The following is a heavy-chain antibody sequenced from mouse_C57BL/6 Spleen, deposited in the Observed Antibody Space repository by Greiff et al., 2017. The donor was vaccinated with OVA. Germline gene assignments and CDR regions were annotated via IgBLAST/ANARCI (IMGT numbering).Heavy chain of an antibody. CDR1: GYTFTDYN. Sequence: EVQLQQSGPELVKPGASVKMSCKASGYTFTDYNMHWVKQSHGKSLEWIGYINPNNGGTSYNQKFKGKATLTVNKSSSTAYMELRSLTSEDSAVYYCARLGLRRGNYYAMDYWGQGTSVTVSS. V-gene: IGHV1-22*01. J-gene: IGHJ4*01. D-gene: IGHD2-4*01. CDR2: INPNNGGT. CDR3: ARLGLRRGNYYAMDY.